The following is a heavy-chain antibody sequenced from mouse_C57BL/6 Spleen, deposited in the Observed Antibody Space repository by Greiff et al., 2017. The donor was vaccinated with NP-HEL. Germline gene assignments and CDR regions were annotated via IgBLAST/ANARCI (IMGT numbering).Heavy chain of an antibody. CDR3: ARGIYYYGSSYGYFDV. V-gene: IGHV1-39*01. CDR1: GCSVTDYN. J-gene: IGHJ1*03. CDR2: INPKDGTT. Sequence: EVQLQQSGPELVKPGVSGKIDCKVFGCSVTDYNSNWVKQSNGKSLEWIGVINPKDGTTSYNQKFKGKATLTVDQSSSTAYMQLNSLTSEDSAVYYCARGIYYYGSSYGYFDVWGTGTTVTVSS. D-gene: IGHD1-1*01.